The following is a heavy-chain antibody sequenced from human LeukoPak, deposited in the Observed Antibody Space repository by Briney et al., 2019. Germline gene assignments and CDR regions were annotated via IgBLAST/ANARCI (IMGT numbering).Heavy chain of an antibody. V-gene: IGHV3-23*01. CDR2: ISGSGGST. Sequence: GGSLRLSCAASGFTFSSYAMSWVRQAPGKGLEWVSAISGSGGSTYYADSVKGRFTISRDNSKNTLYLQMNSLRAEDTAVCYCARDNSGYSYGLFDYWGQGTLVTVSS. D-gene: IGHD5-18*01. J-gene: IGHJ4*02. CDR3: ARDNSGYSYGLFDY. CDR1: GFTFSSYA.